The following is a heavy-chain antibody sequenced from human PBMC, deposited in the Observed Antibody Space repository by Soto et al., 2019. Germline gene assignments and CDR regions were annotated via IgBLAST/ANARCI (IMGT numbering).Heavy chain of an antibody. CDR3: ARASGDCSSNSCYQHYCGMDV. J-gene: IGHJ6*02. Sequence: QVQLVQSGAGVKKPGSSLKLSCTASGGTFSSYAISWVRQAPGQGLEWMAGIIPICGTANYAQKFQGRVTITADESTNTAYMELSSLRFEDTAVYYCARASGDCSSNSCYQHYCGMDVWGQGTTVTVSS. D-gene: IGHD2-2*01. V-gene: IGHV1-69*01. CDR2: IIPICGTA. CDR1: GGTFSSYA.